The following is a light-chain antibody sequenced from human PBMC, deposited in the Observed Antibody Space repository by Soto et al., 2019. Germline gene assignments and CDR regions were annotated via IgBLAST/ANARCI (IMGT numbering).Light chain of an antibody. Sequence: EIVMTQSPATLSVSPGERATLXXRASQSVSNTYLAWYQQKPRQAPXGIIDGASSRATGIPDRFSGSGSGTDFTLTISRLEPEDFAVYYCQQYGSSPTFGEGTRLEIK. CDR1: QSVSNTY. CDR2: GAS. CDR3: QQYGSSPT. J-gene: IGKJ5*01. V-gene: IGKV3-20*01.